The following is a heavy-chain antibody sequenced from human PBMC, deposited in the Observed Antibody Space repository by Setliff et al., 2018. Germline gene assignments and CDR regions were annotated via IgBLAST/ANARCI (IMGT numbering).Heavy chain of an antibody. CDR3: ARDLYNSGSDY. D-gene: IGHD6-25*01. Sequence: ASVKVSCKASGYTFTGYYLHWVRQAPGQGLEWMGRINPNSGATNFAQKFQGRVTMTRDTSISTAYMDLSRLRSDDTAVYYCARDLYNSGSDYWGQGTLVTVSS. V-gene: IGHV1-2*06. CDR1: GYTFTGYY. CDR2: INPNSGAT. J-gene: IGHJ4*02.